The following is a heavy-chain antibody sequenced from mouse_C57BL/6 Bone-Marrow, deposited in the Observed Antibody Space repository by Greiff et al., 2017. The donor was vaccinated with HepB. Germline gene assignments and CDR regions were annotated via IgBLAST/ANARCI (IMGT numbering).Heavy chain of an antibody. D-gene: IGHD2-4*01. CDR1: GYTFTSYG. Sequence: QVQLQQSGAELARPGASVKLSCKASGYTFTSYGISWVKQRTGQGLEWIGEIYPRSGNTYYNEKFKGKATLTADKSSSTAYMELRSLTSEDSAVYVCARDEAFYYDYEFAYWGQGTLVTVSA. CDR2: IYPRSGNT. CDR3: ARDEAFYYDYEFAY. J-gene: IGHJ3*01. V-gene: IGHV1-81*01.